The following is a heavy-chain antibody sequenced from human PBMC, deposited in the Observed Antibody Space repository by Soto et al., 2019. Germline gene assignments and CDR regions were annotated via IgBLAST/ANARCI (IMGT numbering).Heavy chain of an antibody. J-gene: IGHJ4*02. D-gene: IGHD3-22*01. CDR3: ARAGGGYLDY. CDR2: ISNDGSNK. V-gene: IGHV3-30*04. CDR1: GFTLSHYA. Sequence: QVQLVESGGGVVQPGRSLKLSCVASGFTLSHYALHWVRQAPGKGPEWMAFISNDGSNKLYADSVKGRFTISRDNSKNTLYLEMNSLRPEDTAVFYCARAGGGYLDYWGQGTLVTVSS.